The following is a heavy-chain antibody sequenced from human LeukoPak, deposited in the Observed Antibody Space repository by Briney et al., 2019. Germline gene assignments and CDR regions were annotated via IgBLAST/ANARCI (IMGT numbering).Heavy chain of an antibody. CDR3: ARQYGSGSYYPPFDY. Sequence: SETLSLTCTVSGGSISSSSYYWGWIRQPPGKGLEWFGSIYYSGSTYYNPSLKSRLTISVDTPKNQFSLRLSSVTASDTAVYYCARQYGSGSYYPPFDYWGQGTLVTVSS. J-gene: IGHJ4*02. CDR2: IYYSGST. D-gene: IGHD3-10*01. V-gene: IGHV4-39*01. CDR1: GGSISSSSYY.